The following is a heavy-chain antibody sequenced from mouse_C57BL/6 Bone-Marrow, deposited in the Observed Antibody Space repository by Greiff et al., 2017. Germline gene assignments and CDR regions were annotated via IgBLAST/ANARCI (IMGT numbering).Heavy chain of an antibody. Sequence: VQLQQPGAELVKPGASVKMSCKASGYTFTSYWITWVKQRPGQGLEWIGDIYPGSGSTNYNEKFKSKATLTVDTSSSTAYMQLSSLTSEDSAVYCCARCYGSSSWFAYWGQGTLVTVSA. CDR2: IYPGSGST. CDR1: GYTFTSYW. J-gene: IGHJ3*01. V-gene: IGHV1-55*01. CDR3: ARCYGSSSWFAY. D-gene: IGHD1-1*01.